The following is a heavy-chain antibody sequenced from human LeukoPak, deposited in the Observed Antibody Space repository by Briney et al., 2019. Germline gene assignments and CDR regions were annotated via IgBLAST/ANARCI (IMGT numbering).Heavy chain of an antibody. D-gene: IGHD3-10*01. J-gene: IGHJ5*02. Sequence: SETLSLTCTVSGGSISSYYWSWIRQPAGKGLEWIGRIYTSGSTNYNPSLKSRVTMSVDTSKNQFSLKLSSVTAADTAVYYCARVENYHGSGSYPWFDPWGQGTLVTVSS. CDR2: IYTSGST. V-gene: IGHV4-4*07. CDR3: ARVENYHGSGSYPWFDP. CDR1: GGSISSYY.